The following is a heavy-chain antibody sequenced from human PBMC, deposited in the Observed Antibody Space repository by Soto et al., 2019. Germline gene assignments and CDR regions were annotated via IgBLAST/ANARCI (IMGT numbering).Heavy chain of an antibody. J-gene: IGHJ6*02. CDR2: IYYSGST. Sequence: SETLSLTCTVSGGSISSDCWSWIRQPPGKGLEWIGYIYYSGSTNYNPSLKSRVTISVDTSKNQFSLKLSSVTAADTAVYYCARGKWLVETYYYGMDVWGQGTTVTVSS. CDR3: ARGKWLVETYYYGMDV. V-gene: IGHV4-59*01. CDR1: GGSISSDC. D-gene: IGHD6-19*01.